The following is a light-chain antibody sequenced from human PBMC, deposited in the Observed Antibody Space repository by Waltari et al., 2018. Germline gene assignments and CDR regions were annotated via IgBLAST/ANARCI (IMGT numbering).Light chain of an antibody. CDR3: QQYNSYSLLT. V-gene: IGKV1-5*03. CDR2: KAS. Sequence: DIQMTQSPSPLSASVGDRVIITFRASQSISKWLAWYQQKPGKAPNLLIYKASTLESGVPSRFSGSGSGTDLSLTISSLQPDDFATYYCQQYNSYSLLTFGGGTKIEIK. CDR1: QSISKW. J-gene: IGKJ4*01.